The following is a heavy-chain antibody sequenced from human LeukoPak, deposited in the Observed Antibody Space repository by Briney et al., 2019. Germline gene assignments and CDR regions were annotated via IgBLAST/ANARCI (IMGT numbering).Heavy chain of an antibody. Sequence: SVKVSCKASGGTFSSYAISWVRQAPGQGLEWMGGIIPIFGTANYAQKFQGRVTITTDESTSTAYMELSSLRSEDTAVYYCARAKYSSSWYPYYYYMDVWGKGTTVTVSS. CDR3: ARAKYSSSWYPYYYYMDV. V-gene: IGHV1-69*05. CDR2: IIPIFGTA. CDR1: GGTFSSYA. D-gene: IGHD6-13*01. J-gene: IGHJ6*03.